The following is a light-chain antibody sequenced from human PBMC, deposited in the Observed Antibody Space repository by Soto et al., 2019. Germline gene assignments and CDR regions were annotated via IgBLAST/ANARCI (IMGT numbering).Light chain of an antibody. J-gene: IGKJ2*01. CDR1: QSVGGTY. CDR3: QQYGRSPGT. Sequence: EIVLTQSPATLSLSPGERATLTCRASQSVGGTYLAWYQQKPGQALRLLISGASRRATDIPDRFSGSGPETDFTLTISRLEPEDFAVYHCQQYGRSPGTFGQGTKLEI. CDR2: GAS. V-gene: IGKV3-20*01.